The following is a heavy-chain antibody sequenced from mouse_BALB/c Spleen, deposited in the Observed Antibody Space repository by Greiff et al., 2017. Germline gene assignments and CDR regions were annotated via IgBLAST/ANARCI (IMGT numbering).Heavy chain of an antibody. CDR3: ARDDYYDYGGFAY. D-gene: IGHD2-4*01. Sequence: EVQGVESGGGLVKPGGSLKLSCAASGFTFSSYAMSWVRQSPEKRLEWVAEISSGGSYTYYPDTVTGRFTISRDNAKNTLYLEMSSLRSEDTAMYYCARDDYYDYGGFAYWGQGTLVTVSA. CDR2: ISSGGSYT. V-gene: IGHV5-9-4*01. J-gene: IGHJ3*01. CDR1: GFTFSSYA.